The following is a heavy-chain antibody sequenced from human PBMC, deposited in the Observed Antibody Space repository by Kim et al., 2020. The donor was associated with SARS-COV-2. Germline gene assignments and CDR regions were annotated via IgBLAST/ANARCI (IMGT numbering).Heavy chain of an antibody. J-gene: IGHJ6*02. V-gene: IGHV1-8*01. CDR1: GYTFTSYD. CDR2: MNPNSGNT. D-gene: IGHD3-3*01. Sequence: ASVKVSCKASGYTFTSYDINWVRQATGQGLEWMGWMNPNSGNTGYAQKFQGRVTMTRNTSISTAYMELSSLRSEDTAVYYCARAAPDSIFGVVITYYYYYGMDVWGQGTTVTVSS. CDR3: ARAAPDSIFGVVITYYYYYGMDV.